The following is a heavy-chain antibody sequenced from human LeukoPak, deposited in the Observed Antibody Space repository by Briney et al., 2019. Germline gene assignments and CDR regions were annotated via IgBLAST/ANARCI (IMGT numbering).Heavy chain of an antibody. CDR2: ISAYNGNT. Sequence: ASVKVSCKASGYTFTSYGISWVRQAPGQGLEWMGWISAYNGNTNYAQKLQGRVTMTTDTSTSTAYMELRSLRSDDTAVYYCARELVDCSSTSCYYYYGMDVWGQGTTVTVS. J-gene: IGHJ6*02. V-gene: IGHV1-18*01. CDR3: ARELVDCSSTSCYYYYGMDV. D-gene: IGHD2-2*01. CDR1: GYTFTSYG.